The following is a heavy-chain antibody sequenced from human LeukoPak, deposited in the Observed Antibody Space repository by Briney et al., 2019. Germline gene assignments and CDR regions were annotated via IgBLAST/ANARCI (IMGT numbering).Heavy chain of an antibody. V-gene: IGHV1-69*05. D-gene: IGHD5-18*01. CDR2: IILISPTA. J-gene: IGHJ5*02. CDR1: VGTLSRHV. Sequence: SVKVSCKASVGTLSRHVVSWVRQAPGQGLEWMGGIILISPTANYAQKFQDRVTITMDESTAYMELSSLRSEDTAVYYCATGRVSDTTLVSWFDAWGQGSLVTVSS. CDR3: ATGRVSDTTLVSWFDA.